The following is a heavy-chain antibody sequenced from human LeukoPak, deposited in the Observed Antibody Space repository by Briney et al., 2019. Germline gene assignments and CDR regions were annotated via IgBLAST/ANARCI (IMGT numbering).Heavy chain of an antibody. V-gene: IGHV3-48*04. J-gene: IGHJ3*02. CDR1: GFTFSSYS. CDR3: ARDRKCTGSSSSCYDAFDI. Sequence: GGSLRLSCAASGFTFSSYSMNWVRQAPGKGLEGVSYISSSSSTIYYADSVKGRFTISRDNAKNSLYLQMNSLRAEDTAVYYCARDRKCTGSSSSCYDAFDIWGQGTMVTVSS. D-gene: IGHD6-13*01. CDR2: ISSSSSTI.